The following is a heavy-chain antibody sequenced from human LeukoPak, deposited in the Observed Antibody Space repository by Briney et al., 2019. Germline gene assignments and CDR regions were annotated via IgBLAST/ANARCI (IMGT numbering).Heavy chain of an antibody. J-gene: IGHJ3*02. D-gene: IGHD6-19*01. V-gene: IGHV4-59*01. CDR2: IYYSGST. CDR3: AGDRYSSGWHEGVVAFDI. CDR1: GGSISSYY. Sequence: PSETLSLTCTVSGGSISSYYWSWIRQPPGKGLEWIGYIYYSGSTNYNPSLKSRVTISVDTSKNQFSLKLSSVTAADTAVYYCAGDRYSSGWHEGVVAFDIWGQGTMVTVSS.